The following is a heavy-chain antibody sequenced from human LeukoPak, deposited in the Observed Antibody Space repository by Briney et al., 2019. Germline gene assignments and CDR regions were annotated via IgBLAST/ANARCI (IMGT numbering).Heavy chain of an antibody. V-gene: IGHV3-7*01. D-gene: IGHD5-12*01. CDR1: GFTFSSYW. CDR3: AKGGGYEAQYYYYYLDV. J-gene: IGHJ6*03. CDR2: IKQDGSEK. Sequence: GALRLSCAASGFTFSSYWMSWVRQAPGKGLEWVANIKQDGSEKYYVDSVKGRFTISRDNAKNSLYLQMKSLRAEDTAVYYCAKGGGYEAQYYYYYLDVWGKGTTVTISS.